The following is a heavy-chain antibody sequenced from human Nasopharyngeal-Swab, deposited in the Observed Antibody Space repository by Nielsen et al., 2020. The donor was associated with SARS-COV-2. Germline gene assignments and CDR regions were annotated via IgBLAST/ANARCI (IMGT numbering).Heavy chain of an antibody. CDR3: AKSMAYFQLSGTYNLDF. CDR2: IPYEGSIR. CDR1: GFTLNHFG. D-gene: IGHD1-1*01. J-gene: IGHJ4*02. Sequence: GGSLRLSCAASGFTLNHFGMHWVRQAPGKGLEWVSFIPYEGSIRNYIDSVKGRFTVSRDSSKNTVYLQMNSLRPDDTAVYFCAKSMAYFQLSGTYNLDFWGQGTLVTVSS. V-gene: IGHV3-30*02.